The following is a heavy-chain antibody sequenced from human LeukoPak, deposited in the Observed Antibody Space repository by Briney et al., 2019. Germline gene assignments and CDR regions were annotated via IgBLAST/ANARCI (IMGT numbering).Heavy chain of an antibody. CDR2: INPNSGGT. J-gene: IGHJ4*02. CDR3: ARTVLLWFGELPNPPDY. D-gene: IGHD3-10*01. Sequence: ASVKVSCKASGYTFTGYYMHRVRQAPGQGLEWMGWINPNSGGTNYAQKFQGRVTMTRDTSISTAYMELSRLRSDDTAVYYCARTVLLWFGELPNPPDYWGQGTLVTVSS. V-gene: IGHV1-2*02. CDR1: GYTFTGYY.